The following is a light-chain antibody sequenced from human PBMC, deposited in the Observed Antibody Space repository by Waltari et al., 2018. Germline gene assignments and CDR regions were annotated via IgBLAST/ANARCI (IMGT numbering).Light chain of an antibody. CDR2: DAS. J-gene: IGKJ1*01. CDR1: QSVSRTV. CDR3: QKYGTLPAT. Sequence: EIVFTQSPGPLSLSPGDRATLSCRASQSVSRTVAWYQPKPGQAPRLLIYDASSRATGIPERFSGSGSGTDFSLTISRLEPEDFAVYYCQKYGTLPATFGQGTKVEIK. V-gene: IGKV3-20*01.